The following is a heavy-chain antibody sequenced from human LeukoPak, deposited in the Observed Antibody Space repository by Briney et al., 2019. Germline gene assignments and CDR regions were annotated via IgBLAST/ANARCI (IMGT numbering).Heavy chain of an antibody. J-gene: IGHJ4*02. CDR3: ARSLTTSDY. CDR2: ISSSGSTI. V-gene: IGHV3-48*04. Sequence: GGSLRLSCAASGFTFSSYAMHWVRQAPGKGLEWVSYISSSGSTIYYADSVKGRFTISRDNAKNSLYLQMNSLRAEDTAVYYCARSLTTSDYWGQGTLVTVSS. CDR1: GFTFSSYA. D-gene: IGHD4-11*01.